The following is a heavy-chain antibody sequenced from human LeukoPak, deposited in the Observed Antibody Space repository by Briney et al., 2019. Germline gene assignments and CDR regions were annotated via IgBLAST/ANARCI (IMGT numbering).Heavy chain of an antibody. CDR1: GYTLTDYY. CDR3: ASGVTSNFPPYY. J-gene: IGHJ4*02. V-gene: IGHV1-2*02. D-gene: IGHD2-2*01. CDR2: INPNSGGT. Sequence: GASVKVSCKASGYTLTDYYMHWVRLAPGQGHEWMGWINPNSGGTNYAQKFQGRVTMTRDTSISTAYMELSRLRSDDTAVYYCASGVTSNFPPYYWGQGTLSPSPQ.